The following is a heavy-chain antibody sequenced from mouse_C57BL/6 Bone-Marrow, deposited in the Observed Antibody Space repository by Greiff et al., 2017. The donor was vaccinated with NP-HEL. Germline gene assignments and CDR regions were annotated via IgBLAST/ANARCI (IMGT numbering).Heavy chain of an antibody. D-gene: IGHD3-1*01. Sequence: EVQVVESGAELVKPGASVKLSCTASGFNIKDYYMHWVKQRTEQGLEWIGRIDPEDGETKYAPKFQGKATITADTSSNTAYLQLSSLTSEDTAVYYCARSDTRDSWFAYWGQGTLVTVSA. J-gene: IGHJ3*01. CDR2: IDPEDGET. CDR1: GFNIKDYY. V-gene: IGHV14-2*01. CDR3: ARSDTRDSWFAY.